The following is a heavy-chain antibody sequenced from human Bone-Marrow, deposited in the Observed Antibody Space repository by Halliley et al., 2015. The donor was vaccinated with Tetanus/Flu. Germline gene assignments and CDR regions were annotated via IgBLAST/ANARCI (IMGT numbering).Heavy chain of an antibody. V-gene: IGHV3-9*01. CDR3: VKDFGDYGKTDPFDV. Sequence: SLRLSCAGSGFTFDDYAMHWVRQPPGKGLEWVAGISWSGDGIDYADSVKGRFTISRDNAQNSLYLQLNSLTTEDTALYYCVKDFGDYGKTDPFDVWGQGTTGTVSS. D-gene: IGHD4-17*01. CDR2: ISWSGDGI. CDR1: GFTFDDYA. J-gene: IGHJ3*01.